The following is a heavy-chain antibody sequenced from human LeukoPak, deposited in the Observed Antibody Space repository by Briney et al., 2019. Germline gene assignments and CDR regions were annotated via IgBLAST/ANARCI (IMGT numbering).Heavy chain of an antibody. Sequence: PGGSLRLSCAASGFTFRNYWMHRVREAPGKGLVWDSRSKSDGSSTIYADSVKGRFTISRDNAKNTLSLQMNSLRAEDTAVYYCARVWCSSTSCYTSPLDYWGQGTLVTVSP. CDR3: ARVWCSSTSCYTSPLDY. CDR1: GFTFRNYW. V-gene: IGHV3-74*01. D-gene: IGHD2-2*02. J-gene: IGHJ4*02. CDR2: SKSDGSST.